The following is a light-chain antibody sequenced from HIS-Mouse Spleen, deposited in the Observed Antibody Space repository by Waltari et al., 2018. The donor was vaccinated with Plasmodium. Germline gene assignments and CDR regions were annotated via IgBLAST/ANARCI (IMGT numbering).Light chain of an antibody. CDR1: QSVSSSY. Sequence: EIVLTQSPGTLSLSPGERATLSCRASQSVSSSYLAWYQQKPGQAPRLLIYGASSRATGNPDRFSGSGSGTDFTLTISRLEPEDFAVYYCQQYNNWPFTFGPGTKVDIK. CDR2: GAS. V-gene: IGKV3-20*01. J-gene: IGKJ3*01. CDR3: QQYNNWPFT.